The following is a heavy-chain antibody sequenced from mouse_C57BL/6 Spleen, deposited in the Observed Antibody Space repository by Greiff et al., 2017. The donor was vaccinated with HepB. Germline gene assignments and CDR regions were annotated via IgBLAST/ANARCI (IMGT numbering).Heavy chain of an antibody. CDR2: IDPSDSYT. D-gene: IGHD3-3*01. CDR3: ARWGGPDY. V-gene: IGHV1-50*01. Sequence: QVHVKQPGAELVKPGASVKLSCKASGYTFTSYWMQWVKQRPGQGLEWIGEIDPSDSYTNYNQKFKGKATLTVDTSSSTAYMQLSSLTSEDSAVYYCARWGGPDYWGQGTTLTVSS. CDR1: GYTFTSYW. J-gene: IGHJ2*01.